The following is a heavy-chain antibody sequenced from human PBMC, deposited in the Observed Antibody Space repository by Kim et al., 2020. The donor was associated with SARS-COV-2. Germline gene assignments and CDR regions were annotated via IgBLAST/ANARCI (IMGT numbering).Heavy chain of an antibody. CDR3: AREEGVITMVRGVTDYYYYYGMDV. V-gene: IGHV1-69*13. D-gene: IGHD3-10*01. CDR1: GGTFSSYA. J-gene: IGHJ6*02. Sequence: SVKVSCKASGGTFSSYAISWVRQAPGQGLEWMGGIIPIFGSSNYAQKFQGRVTITEDESTSTAYMELSSLRSEDPAVYYCAREEGVITMVRGVTDYYYYYGMDVWGQGTTVTVSS. CDR2: IIPIFGSS.